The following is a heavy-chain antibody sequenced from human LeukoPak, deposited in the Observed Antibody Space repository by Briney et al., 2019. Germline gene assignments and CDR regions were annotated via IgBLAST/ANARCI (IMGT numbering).Heavy chain of an antibody. V-gene: IGHV4-39*07. J-gene: IGHJ4*02. CDR2: IYYSGST. Sequence: PSETLSLTCTVSGGSISSYYWGWIRQPPGKGLEWIGSIYYSGSTYYNPSLKSRVTISVDTSKNRFSLKLSSVTAADTAVYYCARDVTHYYDSSGYHDYWGQGTLVTVSS. D-gene: IGHD3-22*01. CDR3: ARDVTHYYDSSGYHDY. CDR1: GGSISSYY.